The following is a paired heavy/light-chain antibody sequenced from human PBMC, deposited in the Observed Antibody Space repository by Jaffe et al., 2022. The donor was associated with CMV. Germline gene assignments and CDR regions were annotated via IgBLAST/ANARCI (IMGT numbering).Heavy chain of an antibody. CDR3: ATLVRLRPIVKHPPFDY. V-gene: IGHV1-46*01. J-gene: IGHJ4*02. D-gene: IGHD3-16*02. Sequence: QVQLVQSGAEVKKPGASVKVSCKASGYTFTSYYMHWVRQAPGQGLEWMGIINPSGGSTSYAQKFQGRVTMTRDTSTSTVYMELSSLRSEDTAVYYCATLVRLRPIVKHPPFDYWGQGTLVTVSS. CDR1: GYTFTSYY. CDR2: INPSGGST.
Light chain of an antibody. CDR2: DAS. J-gene: IGKJ5*01. Sequence: DIQMTQSPSSLSASVGDRVTITCQASQDISNYLNWYQQKPGKAPKLLIYDASNLETGVPSRFSGSGSGTDFTFTISSLQPEDIATYYCQQYDNLAGITFGQGTRLEIK. V-gene: IGKV1-33*01. CDR1: QDISNY. CDR3: QQYDNLAGIT.